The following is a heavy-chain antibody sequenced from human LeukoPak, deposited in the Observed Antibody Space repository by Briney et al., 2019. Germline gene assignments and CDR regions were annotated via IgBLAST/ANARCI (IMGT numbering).Heavy chain of an antibody. CDR2: LHFSGTP. V-gene: IGHV4-39*01. Sequence: SSETLTLTCTVSDDSISTNSYYWRWIRQPPGKGLECIGTLHFSGTPYYSPSLNSRISISVDTSKTQFSLKLRSVTATDTAVYYCTRGGDPYKVGNFWGQGTLVTVSS. J-gene: IGHJ4*02. D-gene: IGHD2-21*01. CDR1: DDSISTNSYY. CDR3: TRGGDPYKVGNF.